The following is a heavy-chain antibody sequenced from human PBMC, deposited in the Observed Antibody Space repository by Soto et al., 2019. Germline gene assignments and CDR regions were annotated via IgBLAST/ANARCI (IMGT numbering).Heavy chain of an antibody. CDR3: ARDPRSITGTTSSEDFQH. V-gene: IGHV1-69*01. Sequence: QAQLMQSGAEVKKSGSSVKVSCKASGGTFSGYAISWVRQAPGQGLEWMGGIVPLLGITNYAQKFQGRITIAADESTGTAYMDLRSLRSEDTAVYYCARDPRSITGTTSSEDFQHWGQGTLVSVSS. CDR1: GGTFSGYA. D-gene: IGHD1-20*01. J-gene: IGHJ1*01. CDR2: IVPLLGIT.